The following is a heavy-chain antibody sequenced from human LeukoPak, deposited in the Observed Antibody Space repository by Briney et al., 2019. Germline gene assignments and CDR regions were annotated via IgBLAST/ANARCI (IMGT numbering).Heavy chain of an antibody. D-gene: IGHD3-16*01. Sequence: SVKVSCKASGGTFSSYAISWVRQAPGQGLEWMGGIIPIFGTANYAQKFQGRVTITADESTSTAYMELSSLRSEDTAVYYCARDDGGESNWGSIDYWGQGTLVTVSS. J-gene: IGHJ4*02. V-gene: IGHV1-69*13. CDR3: ARDDGGESNWGSIDY. CDR2: IIPIFGTA. CDR1: GGTFSSYA.